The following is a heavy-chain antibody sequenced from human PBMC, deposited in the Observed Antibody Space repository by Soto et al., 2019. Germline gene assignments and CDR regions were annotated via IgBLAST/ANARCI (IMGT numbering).Heavy chain of an antibody. V-gene: IGHV3-11*01. Sequence: GGSLRLSCAASGFTFSDYYMSWIRQAPGKGLEWVSYISSSGSTIYYADSVKGRFTISRDNAKNSLYLQMNSLRAEDTAVYYCASSEQLDPYFDYWGQGTLVTVSS. J-gene: IGHJ4*02. CDR3: ASSEQLDPYFDY. CDR2: ISSSGSTI. D-gene: IGHD6-6*01. CDR1: GFTFSDYY.